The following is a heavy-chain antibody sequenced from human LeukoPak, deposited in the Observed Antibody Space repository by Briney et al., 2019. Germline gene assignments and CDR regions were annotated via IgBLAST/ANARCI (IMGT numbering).Heavy chain of an antibody. CDR2: INPNSGGT. Sequence: ASVKVSFKASGYTFTGYYMHWVRQAPGQGLEWMGRINPNSGGTNYAQKFQGRVTMNRDTSISTAYMELSRLRSDDTAVYYCARVNYGSGSQNFDYWGQGNLVTVSS. D-gene: IGHD3-10*01. CDR3: ARVNYGSGSQNFDY. J-gene: IGHJ4*02. CDR1: GYTFTGYY. V-gene: IGHV1-2*06.